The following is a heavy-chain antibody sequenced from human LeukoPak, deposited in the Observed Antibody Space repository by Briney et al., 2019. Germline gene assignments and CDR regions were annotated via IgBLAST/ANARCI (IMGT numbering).Heavy chain of an antibody. CDR3: AKDPLPYDFWSGYWKDY. D-gene: IGHD3-3*01. CDR2: IKTDGSST. Sequence: GGSLRLSCVASGFTFSSYWMHWVRQAPGKGLVWVSRIKTDGSSTTYADSVKGRFTISRDNSKNTLYLQMNSLRAEDTAVYYCAKDPLPYDFWSGYWKDYWGQGTLVTVSS. J-gene: IGHJ4*02. CDR1: GFTFSSYW. V-gene: IGHV3-74*01.